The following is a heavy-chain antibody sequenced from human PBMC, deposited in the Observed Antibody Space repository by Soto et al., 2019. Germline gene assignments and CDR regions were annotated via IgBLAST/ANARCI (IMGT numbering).Heavy chain of an antibody. J-gene: IGHJ4*02. CDR3: ARELSGSGSYSY. Sequence: ASVKVSCKASGYTFTSYGISWVRQPPGQGLEWMGWINTYNGDTNYAPKLQGRVTMTTDTSTSTAYMELRSLRSDDTAVYYCARELSGSGSYSYWGQGTLVTVSS. D-gene: IGHD3-10*01. CDR1: GYTFTSYG. V-gene: IGHV1-18*01. CDR2: INTYNGDT.